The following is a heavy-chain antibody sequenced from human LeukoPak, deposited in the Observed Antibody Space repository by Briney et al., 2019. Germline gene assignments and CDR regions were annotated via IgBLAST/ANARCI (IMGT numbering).Heavy chain of an antibody. Sequence: GAPVKVSCKASGYNFISYDINWVRQATGQGLEWMGWMNPNSGDTGYAQKFQGRVTMTRDTSISTAYMELSSLRSEDTAVYYCARFLGVWFGESDGFDIWGQGTMLTVSS. J-gene: IGHJ3*02. V-gene: IGHV1-8*01. CDR2: MNPNSGDT. CDR1: GYNFISYD. D-gene: IGHD3-10*01. CDR3: ARFLGVWFGESDGFDI.